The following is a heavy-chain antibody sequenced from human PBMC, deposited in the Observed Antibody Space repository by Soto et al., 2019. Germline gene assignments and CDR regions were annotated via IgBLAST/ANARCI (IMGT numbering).Heavy chain of an antibody. CDR3: ARRYGSAIDY. V-gene: IGHV4-34*01. D-gene: IGHD1-26*01. CDR2: INHSGST. CDR1: GGSFSDYS. J-gene: IGHJ4*02. Sequence: SETLSLTCAVYGGSFSDYSWTWIRQPPGKGLEWIGEINHSGSTYYNPSLKSRVTISVDTSKNQFSLKLTSVTAADTAVYYCARRYGSAIDYWGQGTLVTVSS.